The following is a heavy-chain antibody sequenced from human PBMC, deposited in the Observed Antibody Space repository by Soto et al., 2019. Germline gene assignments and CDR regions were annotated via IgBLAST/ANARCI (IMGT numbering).Heavy chain of an antibody. D-gene: IGHD3-16*02. CDR3: ARESGITFGGVIANWFDP. CDR2: ISAYNGNT. J-gene: IGHJ5*02. CDR1: GYTFTSYG. V-gene: IGHV1-18*01. Sequence: QVQLVQSGAEVKKPGASVKVSCKASGYTFTSYGISWVRQAPGQGLEWMGWISAYNGNTNYAQKLQGRVTMTTDTSTSTAYRELRSLRSDDTAVYYCARESGITFGGVIANWFDPWGQGTLVTVSS.